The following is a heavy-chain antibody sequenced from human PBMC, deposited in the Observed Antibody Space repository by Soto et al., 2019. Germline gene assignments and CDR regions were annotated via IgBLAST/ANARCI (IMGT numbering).Heavy chain of an antibody. D-gene: IGHD2-15*01. CDR3: ARVSMEDIVVVVAATSGWFDP. Sequence: PLETLSLTCPVSGGSSSSGDYYWSWIRQPPGRGLEWIGYIYYSGSTYYNPSLKSRVTISVDTSKNQFSLKLSSVTAADTAVYYCARVSMEDIVVVVAATSGWFDPWGQGTLVTVSS. CDR1: GGSSSSGDYY. CDR2: IYYSGST. V-gene: IGHV4-30-4*01. J-gene: IGHJ5*02.